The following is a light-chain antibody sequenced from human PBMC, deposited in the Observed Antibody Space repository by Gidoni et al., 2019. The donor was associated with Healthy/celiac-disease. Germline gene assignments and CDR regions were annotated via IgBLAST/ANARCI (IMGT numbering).Light chain of an antibody. V-gene: IGKV3-20*01. CDR1: QSVSSSY. Sequence: EIVLTQSPGTLSLSAGERATLSCRASQSVSSSYLACYQQKPGQAPRLLIYGASSRATGITDRFSGSGSGTDFTLTISRLEPEDFAVYYCQQYGSSPSFXGXTKVEIK. J-gene: IGKJ4*01. CDR3: QQYGSSPS. CDR2: GAS.